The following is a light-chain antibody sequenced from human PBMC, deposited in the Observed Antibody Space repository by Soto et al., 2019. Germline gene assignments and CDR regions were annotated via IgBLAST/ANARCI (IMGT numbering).Light chain of an antibody. J-gene: IGLJ1*01. CDR1: GNDVGAYNY. Sequence: QSALAQPRSVSGAPGQSGTISCTGTGNDVGAYNYVSWYQQHPARPPKLLIYGVVRWPSGVPDRFSGSKSVNTASLTISGLQAEDEADYFCCSYAGGDTYVFGTGTKGTVL. CDR2: GVV. V-gene: IGLV2-11*01. CDR3: CSYAGGDTYV.